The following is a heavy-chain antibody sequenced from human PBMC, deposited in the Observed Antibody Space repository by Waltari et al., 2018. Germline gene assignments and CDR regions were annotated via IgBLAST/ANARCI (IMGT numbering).Heavy chain of an antibody. CDR3: SREPEPFSSGNSFQH. V-gene: IGHV1-46*01. J-gene: IGHJ1*01. CDR1: GYTLTNYY. CDR2: INPSTGST. D-gene: IGHD3-3*02. Sequence: QVQLVQSGAELKKPGDSVKVACENSGYTLTNYYLNWVRQAPGQWLEWMGVINPSTGSTAYAPEFQGRVTMTADTSTRTMYMELSNLRSEDTAVYYCSREPEPFSSGNSFQHWGQGTLVTVSS.